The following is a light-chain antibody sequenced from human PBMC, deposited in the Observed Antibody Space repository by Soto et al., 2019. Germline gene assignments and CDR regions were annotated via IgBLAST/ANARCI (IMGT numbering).Light chain of an antibody. CDR1: SSDIGAGYR. CDR3: QSYDSSLSGSV. CDR2: DNN. V-gene: IGLV1-40*01. Sequence: QSVLTQPPSVSGAPGERVTISCTGSSSDIGAGYRVRWYQQVPGTAPKLLIYDNNNRPSGVPDRFSGSKSGTSASLAITGLQAEDEADYYCQSYDSSLSGSVFGGGTKLTVL. J-gene: IGLJ2*01.